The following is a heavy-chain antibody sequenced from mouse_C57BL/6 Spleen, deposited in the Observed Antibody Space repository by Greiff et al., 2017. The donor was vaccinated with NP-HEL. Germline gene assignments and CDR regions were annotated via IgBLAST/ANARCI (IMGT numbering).Heavy chain of an antibody. J-gene: IGHJ2*01. CDR1: GFNIKDDY. V-gene: IGHV14-4*01. CDR2: IDPENGDT. D-gene: IGHD1-1*01. Sequence: EVQLQQSGAELVRPGASVKLSCTASGFNIKDDYMHWVKQRPEQGLEWIGWIDPENGDTEYASKFQGKAPITADTSSNTAYLQLSSLTSEDTAVYYCTTDYGSSFDYWGQGTTLTVSS. CDR3: TTDYGSSFDY.